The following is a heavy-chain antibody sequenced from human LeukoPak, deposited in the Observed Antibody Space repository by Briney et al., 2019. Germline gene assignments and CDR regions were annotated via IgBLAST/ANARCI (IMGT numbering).Heavy chain of an antibody. CDR2: KYYSGSA. D-gene: IGHD2-2*01. CDR1: GVPVSEGRYY. Sequence: KPSQTLSLTCSVSGVPVSEGRYYWTWIRQYPGKGLEWIGYKYYSGSAKYNPSLESRLTISIDTSKDQFSLQLSSVTAVDTATYYCATPYCSSISCLDVFNMWGQGTRVTVSS. J-gene: IGHJ3*02. CDR3: ATPYCSSISCLDVFNM. V-gene: IGHV4-31*03.